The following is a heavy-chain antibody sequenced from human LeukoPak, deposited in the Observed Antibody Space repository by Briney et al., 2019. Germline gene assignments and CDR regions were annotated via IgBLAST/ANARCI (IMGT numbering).Heavy chain of an antibody. CDR1: GFTFDDYA. Sequence: GGSLRHSCAASGFTFDDYATHWVRQAPGKGLEWVSGISWNSGSIGYADSVKGRITISRDNAKNSLYLQMNSLRAEDTALYYCAKGQQWLGYYYYMDVWGKGTTVTVSS. CDR3: AKGQQWLGYYYYMDV. D-gene: IGHD5-12*01. V-gene: IGHV3-9*01. J-gene: IGHJ6*03. CDR2: ISWNSGSI.